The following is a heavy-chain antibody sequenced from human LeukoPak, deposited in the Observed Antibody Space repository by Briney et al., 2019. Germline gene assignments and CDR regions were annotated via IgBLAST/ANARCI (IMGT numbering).Heavy chain of an antibody. CDR2: IKSKTDGGTT. Sequence: KTGGSLRLSCVGSGFTFSNTWMSWVRQAPGKGLEWVGRIKSKTDGGTTDYAAPVKGRFTISRDDSKNTLYLQMNSLKTEDTAVYYCTTGGYYDYDDYWGRGTLVTVSS. J-gene: IGHJ4*02. D-gene: IGHD3-16*01. V-gene: IGHV3-15*01. CDR3: TTGGYYDYDDY. CDR1: GFTFSNTW.